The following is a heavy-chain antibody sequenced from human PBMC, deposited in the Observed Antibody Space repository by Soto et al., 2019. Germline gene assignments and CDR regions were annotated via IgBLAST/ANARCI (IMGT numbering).Heavy chain of an antibody. V-gene: IGHV1-24*01. CDR3: AADEVYDFWSGSPGH. CDR1: GYGLTEVS. CDR2: FDVEDDET. Sequence: VASVKVSCKVSGYGLTEVSIHWVRQAPGKGLEWMGGFDVEDDETIYAQKFQGRVSMTADTSTDTAYMELSSLTSEDTAIYYCAADEVYDFWSGSPGHWGQGTLVTVSS. J-gene: IGHJ4*02. D-gene: IGHD3-3*01.